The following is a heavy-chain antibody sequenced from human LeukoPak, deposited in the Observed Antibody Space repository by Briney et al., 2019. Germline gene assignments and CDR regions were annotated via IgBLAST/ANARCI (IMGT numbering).Heavy chain of an antibody. CDR1: GFTFSDYY. J-gene: IGHJ4*02. D-gene: IGHD1-14*01. Sequence: SGGSLRHSCAASGFTFSDYYMSWIRQAPGKGLEWVSYISSSGSVRYYADSVKGRFTISRDNAKNSLYLQMNSLRAEDTAEYYCAREKAYTYSAVFDYWGQGILVTVSS. CDR3: AREKAYTYSAVFDY. CDR2: ISSSGSVR. V-gene: IGHV3-11*04.